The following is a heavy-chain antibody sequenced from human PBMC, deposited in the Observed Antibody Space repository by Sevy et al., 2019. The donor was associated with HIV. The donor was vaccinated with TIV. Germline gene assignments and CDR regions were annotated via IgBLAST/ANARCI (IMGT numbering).Heavy chain of an antibody. Sequence: GGSLRLSCAASGFTFSRYWMHWVRHAPGKGLVWVSRINTHGTNTIYADYVKGRFTISRDNAKNTVSLQMNSLRADDTGVYYCAREGVDFWSGPVDFDHGMDVWGQGTTVTVSS. D-gene: IGHD3-3*01. CDR2: INTHGTNT. CDR1: GFTFSRYW. J-gene: IGHJ6*02. V-gene: IGHV3-74*01. CDR3: AREGVDFWSGPVDFDHGMDV.